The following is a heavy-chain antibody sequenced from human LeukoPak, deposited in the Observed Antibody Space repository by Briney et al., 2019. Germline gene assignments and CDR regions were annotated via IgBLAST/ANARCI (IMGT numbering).Heavy chain of an antibody. D-gene: IGHD3-9*01. CDR3: EKDYLWLPWDV. CDR1: GFPFSTYG. CDR2: ISYDGNNK. Sequence: GGSLRLSCEASGFPFSTYGIQWVRRAPGKGLEWVAVISYDGNNKYYGDSVKGRFTISRDNSKNTVYLQMNSLRDEDTAVYYCEKDYLWLPWDVWGQGTTVTVSS. V-gene: IGHV3-30*18. J-gene: IGHJ6*02.